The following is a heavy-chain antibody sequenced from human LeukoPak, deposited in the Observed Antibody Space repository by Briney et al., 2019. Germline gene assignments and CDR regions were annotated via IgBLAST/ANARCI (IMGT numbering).Heavy chain of an antibody. CDR2: IHVGNGNT. CDR1: RYPFTDYA. J-gene: IGHJ5*02. Sequence: ASVKVSCKASRYPFTDYAMHWVRQAPGQRLEWMGWIHVGNGNTEYSQKFQDRVTITRDTPATTTYMELSSLRSEDTAVYYCARDRVVGLAPFDPWGQGTLVTVSS. CDR3: ARDRVVGLAPFDP. V-gene: IGHV1-3*01. D-gene: IGHD2-15*01.